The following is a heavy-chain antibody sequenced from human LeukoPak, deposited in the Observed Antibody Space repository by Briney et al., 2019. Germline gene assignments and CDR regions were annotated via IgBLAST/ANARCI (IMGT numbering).Heavy chain of an antibody. CDR1: GFTFSSYA. CDR3: VKAHYDILTGYYLDY. J-gene: IGHJ4*02. V-gene: IGHV3-64D*06. Sequence: PGGSLRLSCSASGFTFSSYAMHWVRQAPGKGLEYVSAISSNGGSTYYADSVKGRFTISRDNSKNTLYLQMSSLRAENTAVYYCVKAHYDILTGYYLDYWGQGTLVTVSS. D-gene: IGHD3-9*01. CDR2: ISSNGGST.